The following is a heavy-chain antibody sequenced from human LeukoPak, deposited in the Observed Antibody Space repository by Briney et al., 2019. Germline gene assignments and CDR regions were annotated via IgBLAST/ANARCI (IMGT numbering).Heavy chain of an antibody. CDR2: IIPIFGTA. CDR1: GGTFSNYA. D-gene: IGHD5-24*01. CDR3: ACRAGGYKFTTRYYGMDV. V-gene: IGHV1-69*01. Sequence: SVKVSCMASGGTFSNYAISWVRQAPGQGLEWMGGIIPIFGTANYAQKFQGRVTITADASTSTAYMELSSLRSEDTPVYYCACRAGGYKFTTRYYGMDVWGQGTTVTVSS. J-gene: IGHJ6*02.